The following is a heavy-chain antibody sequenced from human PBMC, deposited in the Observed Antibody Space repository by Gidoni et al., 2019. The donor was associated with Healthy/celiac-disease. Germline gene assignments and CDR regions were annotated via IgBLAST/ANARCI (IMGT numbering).Heavy chain of an antibody. CDR2: ISSSSSYT. CDR3: ARIHVVWGYAFDI. V-gene: IGHV3-11*06. J-gene: IGHJ3*02. CDR1: GFTFSDYY. Sequence: QVQLVESGGGLVKPGGSLRLSCAASGFTFSDYYMSWIRQAPGKGLEWVSYISSSSSYTNYADSVKGRFTISRDNAKNSLYLQMNSLRAEDTAVYYCARIHVVWGYAFDIWGQGTMVTVSS. D-gene: IGHD2-21*01.